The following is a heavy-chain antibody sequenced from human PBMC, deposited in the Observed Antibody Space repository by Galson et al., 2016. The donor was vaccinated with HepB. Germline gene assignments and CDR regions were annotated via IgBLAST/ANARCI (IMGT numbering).Heavy chain of an antibody. V-gene: IGHV3-30*09. CDR1: GFTFDDYA. CDR3: ARVDTPMDYYYGMDV. Sequence: SLRLSCAVSGFTFDDYAMHWVRQAPGKGLEWVAIISYEGSNKYYADSVKGRFAISRDNSRNTLFLQMNSLRAEDTAVYYCARVDTPMDYYYGMDVWGQGTTVTVSS. D-gene: IGHD5-18*01. J-gene: IGHJ6*02. CDR2: ISYEGSNK.